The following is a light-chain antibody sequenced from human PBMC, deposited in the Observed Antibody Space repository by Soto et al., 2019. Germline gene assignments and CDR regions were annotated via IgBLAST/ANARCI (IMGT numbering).Light chain of an antibody. V-gene: IGLV8-61*01. Sequence: QTVVTQEPSFSVSPGGTVTLTCGLNSGSVSTSYYPSWYQQTPGQAPRTLIYSTNTRSSGVPDRFSGSILGNKAAPTITGAQEDDESDYYCVLYMGSGIWVFGGGTKLTVL. CDR3: VLYMGSGIWV. CDR2: STN. J-gene: IGLJ3*02. CDR1: SGSVSTSYY.